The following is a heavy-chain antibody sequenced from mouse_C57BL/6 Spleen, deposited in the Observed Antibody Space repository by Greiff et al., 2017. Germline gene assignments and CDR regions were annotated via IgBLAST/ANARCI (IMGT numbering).Heavy chain of an antibody. D-gene: IGHD2-12*01. J-gene: IGHJ1*03. V-gene: IGHV1-69*01. Sequence: QVQLQQSGAELVMPGASVKLSCKASGYTFTSYWMHWVKQRPGQGLEWIGEIDPSDSYTNYNQKFKGKSTLTVDKSSSTAYMQLSSLTSEDSAGYYCARGRPTVGYFDVWGTGTTVTVSS. CDR2: IDPSDSYT. CDR3: ARGRPTVGYFDV. CDR1: GYTFTSYW.